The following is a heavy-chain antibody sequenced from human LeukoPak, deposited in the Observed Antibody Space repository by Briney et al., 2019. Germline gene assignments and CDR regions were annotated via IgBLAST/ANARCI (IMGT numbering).Heavy chain of an antibody. CDR2: ISGSGGST. V-gene: IGHV3-23*01. CDR3: ARGLRLGELSLYGFDY. Sequence: PGRSLRLSCAASGFTFSTYGMHWVRQAPGKGLEWVSAISGSGGSTYYADSVKGRFTISRDNSKNTLYLQMNTLRAEDTAVYYCARGLRLGELSLYGFDYWGQGTLVTVSS. CDR1: GFTFSTYG. J-gene: IGHJ4*02. D-gene: IGHD3-16*02.